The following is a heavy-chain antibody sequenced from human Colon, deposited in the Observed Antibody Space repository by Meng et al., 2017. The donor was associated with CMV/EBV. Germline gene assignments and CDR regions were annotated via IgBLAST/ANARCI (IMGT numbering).Heavy chain of an antibody. Sequence: ASVTVSCKTSGYTFTGYYLHWVRQAPGQGLEWMGWIHPNSGDTRYAQRFQGRVTMTRDTSISTAYMDLRSLGSDDSAVYYCARYCSGGNCYSKPGLAKFFDLWGQGTLVTVSS. D-gene: IGHD2-15*01. CDR3: ARYCSGGNCYSKPGLAKFFDL. CDR1: GYTFTGYY. V-gene: IGHV1-2*02. J-gene: IGHJ4*02. CDR2: IHPNSGDT.